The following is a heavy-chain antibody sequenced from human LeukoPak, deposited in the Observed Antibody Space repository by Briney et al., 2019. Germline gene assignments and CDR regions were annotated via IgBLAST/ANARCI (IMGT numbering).Heavy chain of an antibody. CDR2: ISAYNGNT. CDR3: ARALRHIAVAAPIDY. Sequence: GASVKVSCTASGYTFTSYGISWVRQAPGQGLEWMGWISAYNGNTNYAQKLQGRVTMTTDTSTSTAYMELRSLRSDDTAVYYCARALRHIAVAAPIDYWGQGTLVTVSS. J-gene: IGHJ4*02. CDR1: GYTFTSYG. V-gene: IGHV1-18*01. D-gene: IGHD6-19*01.